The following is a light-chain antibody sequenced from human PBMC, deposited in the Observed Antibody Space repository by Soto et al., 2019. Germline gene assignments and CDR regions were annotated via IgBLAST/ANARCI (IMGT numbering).Light chain of an antibody. CDR2: GAS. J-gene: IGKJ5*01. CDR1: QSVSSSN. Sequence: EIVVTQSPGTLSLSPGERATLSCRASQSVSSSNLAWYQQKPGQAPRLLIYGASIRATGIPDRFSGSGSGTDFTLTISGLEPEDFAVYYCQQRSVWPITFGQGTRLEIK. V-gene: IGKV3D-20*02. CDR3: QQRSVWPIT.